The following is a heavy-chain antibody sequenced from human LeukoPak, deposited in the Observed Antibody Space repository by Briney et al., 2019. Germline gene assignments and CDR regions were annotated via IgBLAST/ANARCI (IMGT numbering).Heavy chain of an antibody. D-gene: IGHD2-2*01. J-gene: IGHJ4*02. Sequence: GGSLRLSCAASGFTFSSYSMNWVRQAPGKGLEWVSYISISGNMIYYADSVKGRFTISRDNAKNSLYLQMNSLRAEDTAVYYCAKAPVGYCSSTSCFFRFDYWGQGTLVTVSS. CDR3: AKAPVGYCSSTSCFFRFDY. CDR1: GFTFSSYS. V-gene: IGHV3-48*04. CDR2: ISISGNMI.